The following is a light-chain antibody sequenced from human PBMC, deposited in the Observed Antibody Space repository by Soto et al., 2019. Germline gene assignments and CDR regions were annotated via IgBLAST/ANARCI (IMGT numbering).Light chain of an antibody. V-gene: IGKV1-39*01. CDR3: QQGYSTTPIT. CDR1: QSIKNY. J-gene: IGKJ5*01. CDR2: GAS. Sequence: DIQMTQSPSSLSAAIGDRVTITCRASQSIKNYLNWYQHKPGAAPKLLIFGASNLESGVPSRFSGSGSGTEFTLSISSLQPEDFATYYCQQGYSTTPITVGQATRLESK.